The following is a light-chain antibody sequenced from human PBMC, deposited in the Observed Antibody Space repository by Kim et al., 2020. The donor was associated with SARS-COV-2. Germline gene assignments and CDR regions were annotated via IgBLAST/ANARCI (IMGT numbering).Light chain of an antibody. Sequence: IQMTQSPSSLSASVGERVTITCQASQTISSYLTWYQQKPGKVPKLLIHAASSLQSGVPSRFSGSGSGTDFTLTISSLQPEDFATYYCQQSYTFPLTFGEGTKVDIK. CDR3: QQSYTFPLT. V-gene: IGKV1-39*01. J-gene: IGKJ4*01. CDR2: AAS. CDR1: QTISSY.